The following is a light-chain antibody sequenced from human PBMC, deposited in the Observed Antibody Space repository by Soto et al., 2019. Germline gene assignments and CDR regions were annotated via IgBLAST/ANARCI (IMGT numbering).Light chain of an antibody. CDR3: QQYNSPET. CDR2: KAS. CDR1: QSISTW. V-gene: IGKV1-5*03. J-gene: IGKJ1*01. Sequence: DIQMTQSPSALSASVGDRVTITCRASQSISTWLGWYQQKPGKAPKLLIYKASSLKSGVPSRFSGSGSGTEFTLTISSLQPDDFATYYCQQYNSPETFGQGTKVEIK.